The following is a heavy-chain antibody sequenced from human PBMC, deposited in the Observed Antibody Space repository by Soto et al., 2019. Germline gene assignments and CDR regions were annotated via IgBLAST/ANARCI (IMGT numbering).Heavy chain of an antibody. D-gene: IGHD3-22*01. Sequence: QVQLVQSGAEVKKPGASVKVSCEASGYTFTSYAMHWVRQAPGQRLEWMGWINAGNGNTKYSQKFQGRVTITRDTSASTAYMELSSLRSEDTAVYYCYYDSSGQPTLDYWGQGTLVTVSS. CDR1: GYTFTSYA. J-gene: IGHJ4*02. V-gene: IGHV1-3*01. CDR3: YYDSSGQPTLDY. CDR2: INAGNGNT.